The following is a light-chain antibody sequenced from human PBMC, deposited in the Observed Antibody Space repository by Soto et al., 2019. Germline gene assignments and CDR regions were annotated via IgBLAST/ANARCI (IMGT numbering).Light chain of an antibody. V-gene: IGKV3-15*01. CDR2: GAS. CDR3: QQYNNWPPEGT. CDR1: QSVSSN. Sequence: EIVMTQSPATLSVSPGERATLSCRASQSVSSNLAWYQEKPGQAPRLLIYGASTRASGIPDRFSGSGSGTDFTLTIKSLQSEDFAVYYCQQYNNWPPEGTFGHGTRLAIK. J-gene: IGKJ5*01.